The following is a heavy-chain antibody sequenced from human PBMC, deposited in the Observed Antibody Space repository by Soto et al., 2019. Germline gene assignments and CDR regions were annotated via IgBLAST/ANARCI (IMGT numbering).Heavy chain of an antibody. V-gene: IGHV3-21*01. D-gene: IGHD2-2*01. J-gene: IGHJ6*02. CDR2: ISSSSSYI. CDR3: ASFYPPKPAAIQPTHYYYYYGMDV. Sequence: VQLVESGGGVVQPGRSLRLSCAASGFTFSSYSMNWVRQAPGKGLEWVSSISSSSSYIYYADSVKGRFTISRDNAKNSLYLQINSLRDVDTAVYYCASFYPPKPAAIQPTHYYYYYGMDVWGQGTTVTVSS. CDR1: GFTFSSYS.